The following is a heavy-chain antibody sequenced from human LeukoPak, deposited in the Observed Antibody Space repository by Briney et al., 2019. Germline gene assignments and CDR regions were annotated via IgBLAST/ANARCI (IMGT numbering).Heavy chain of an antibody. CDR2: IYYTGSA. V-gene: IGHV4-59*01. D-gene: IGHD2-8*01. Sequence: SETLSLTCTVSGASITSDYWSRIRQPPGKGLEWIGNIYYTGSANYNPSLMSRVTISLDTSYNHFSLKLSSVPAADTAVSYSARGEWWFDPWGQGTLVTVSS. CDR3: ARGEWWFDP. CDR1: GASITSDY. J-gene: IGHJ5*02.